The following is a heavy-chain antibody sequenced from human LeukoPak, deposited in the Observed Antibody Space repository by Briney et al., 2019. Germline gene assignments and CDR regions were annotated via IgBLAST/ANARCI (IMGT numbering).Heavy chain of an antibody. CDR3: ARQRSGSYYY. CDR1: GGSISSSSYY. J-gene: IGHJ4*02. CDR2: ISYSGST. D-gene: IGHD1-26*01. V-gene: IGHV4-39*01. Sequence: SETLSLTCTVSGGSISSSSYYWGWIRQPPGKGLEWIGSISYSGSTYYNPSLNSRVTIFVDTSKNQFFLKLRSVTAADTAVYYCARQRSGSYYYWGQGTLVTVSS.